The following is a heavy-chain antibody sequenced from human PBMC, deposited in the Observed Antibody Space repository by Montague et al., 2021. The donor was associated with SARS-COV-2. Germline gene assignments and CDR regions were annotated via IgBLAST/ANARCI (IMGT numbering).Heavy chain of an antibody. V-gene: IGHV3-20*04. CDR2: IDRYGGSP. D-gene: IGHD5/OR15-5a*01. Sequence: SLRLSCAASVFSFGDHGMSLVRQVPGKGLQWVSGIDRYGGSPDYAYPLKVRFTISRDNAKNSLFLQLHSLRVEDTAFSYCVRELRSSSVLRWFDPWGQGTLVTVSS. CDR3: VRELRSSSVLRWFDP. CDR1: VFSFGDHG. J-gene: IGHJ5*02.